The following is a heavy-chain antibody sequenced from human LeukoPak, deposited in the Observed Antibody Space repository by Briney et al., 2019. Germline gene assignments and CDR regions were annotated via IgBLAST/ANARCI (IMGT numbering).Heavy chain of an antibody. D-gene: IGHD3-10*02. Sequence: GGSLRLSCATSGFTFDRYTIHWVRQAPGKGLEWVSLAGWAGGTTYYSDSVRGRFTISRDSGKNSVYLQMNSLTTDDTAFYFCARELDTMFFDYWGQGALVTVSS. CDR2: AGWAGGTT. CDR3: ARELDTMFFDY. V-gene: IGHV3-43*01. CDR1: GFTFDRYT. J-gene: IGHJ4*02.